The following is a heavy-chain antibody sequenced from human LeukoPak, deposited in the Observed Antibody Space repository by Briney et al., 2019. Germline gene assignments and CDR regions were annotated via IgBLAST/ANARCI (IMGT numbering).Heavy chain of an antibody. CDR2: INWDGGST. CDR3: ARDRYSSSSFDY. D-gene: IGHD6-6*01. V-gene: IGHV3-20*04. J-gene: IGHJ4*02. Sequence: PGGSLRLSCAASGFTFDDYGMSWLRQAQGKGLEWVSGINWDGGSTGYADSVKGRFTISRDNGKNSLYLQMNSLRAEDTALYYCARDRYSSSSFDYWGQGTLVTVSS. CDR1: GFTFDDYG.